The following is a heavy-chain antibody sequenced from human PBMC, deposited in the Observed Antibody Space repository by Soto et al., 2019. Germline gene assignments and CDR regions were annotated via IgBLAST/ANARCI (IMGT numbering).Heavy chain of an antibody. CDR1: GYIFNRYV. CDR3: ARGRGWYDY. D-gene: IGHD6-19*01. J-gene: IGHJ4*02. V-gene: IGHV1-3*01. CDR2: IDAGNGKT. Sequence: QIQLVQSGAEVQKPGASVKVSCKASGYIFNRYVMHWVRQAPGQRPEWMGWIDAGNGKTKYSEKFQGRVTITRDTSASTAYMELTTLRPEDTAVYYCARGRGWYDYWGQGTQVIVS.